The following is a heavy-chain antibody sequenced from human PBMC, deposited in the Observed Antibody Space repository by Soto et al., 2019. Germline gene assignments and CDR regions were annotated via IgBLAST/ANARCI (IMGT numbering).Heavy chain of an antibody. CDR1: GFTFRTNP. D-gene: IGHD3-10*01. Sequence: PEGSLRLSCVASGFTFRTNPMSWVRQAPGKGLEWVSGVSDSGAKTYYADSVKGRFTVSRDNSKNTLYLEMKSLRAEDTAVYYCAKDFQFGGSGTGYFDNWGQGTLVTVSS. CDR2: VSDSGAKT. J-gene: IGHJ4*02. CDR3: AKDFQFGGSGTGYFDN. V-gene: IGHV3-23*01.